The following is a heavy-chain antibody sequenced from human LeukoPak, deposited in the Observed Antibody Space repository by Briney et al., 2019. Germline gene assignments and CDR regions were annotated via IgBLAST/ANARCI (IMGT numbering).Heavy chain of an antibody. Sequence: GGSLRLSCAASGFTFSSSAMHWVRQAPGKGLEWVAVITYDGTNEYYADSVRGRFTVSRDNSKNTLSLQMNSLRAEDTAVYYCAKEGFVVVPAAMGEYFQHWGQGTLVTVSS. CDR2: ITYDGTNE. V-gene: IGHV3-30-3*02. CDR1: GFTFSSSA. D-gene: IGHD2-2*01. CDR3: AKEGFVVVPAAMGEYFQH. J-gene: IGHJ1*01.